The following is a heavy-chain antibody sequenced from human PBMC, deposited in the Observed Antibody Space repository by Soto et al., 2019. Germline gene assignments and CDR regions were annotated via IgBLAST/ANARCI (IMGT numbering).Heavy chain of an antibody. J-gene: IGHJ4*02. V-gene: IGHV3-23*01. CDR1: GFTFSSYA. Sequence: LRLSCAASGFTFSSYAMSWVRQAPGKGLEWVSAIGGSGDITYYADSVKGRFTISRDNSKNTLFLQMNSLRAEDTAVYYCAKDTWRGYCSSTTCTSPVDYWGQGTLVTVSS. CDR3: AKDTWRGYCSSTTCTSPVDY. D-gene: IGHD2-2*01. CDR2: IGGSGDIT.